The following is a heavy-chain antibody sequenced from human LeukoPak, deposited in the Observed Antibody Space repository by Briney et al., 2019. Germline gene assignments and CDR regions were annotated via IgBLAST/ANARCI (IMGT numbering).Heavy chain of an antibody. V-gene: IGHV3-33*01. Sequence: GGSLRLSCATSGFAFSTQGMHWVRQAPGKGLEWVAAIWHDGNNKYYVDSVKGRFTISRDNSKNTVYLQMNSLRAEDTAVYYCARIYSSGWYADYWGQGTLVTVSS. D-gene: IGHD6-19*01. CDR3: ARIYSSGWYADY. J-gene: IGHJ4*02. CDR1: GFAFSTQG. CDR2: IWHDGNNK.